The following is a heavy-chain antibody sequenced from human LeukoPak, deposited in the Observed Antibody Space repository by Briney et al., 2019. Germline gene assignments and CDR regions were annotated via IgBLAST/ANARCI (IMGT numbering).Heavy chain of an antibody. V-gene: IGHV4-34*01. Sequence: NPSETLSLTCGFYGGSLSGYCWSWIRQPPGKRLEWIGEINHSGSTNYNPSLKSRVTISVDTSKNQFSLKLSSVTAADTAVYYCARRLGVLRYFDWLSGHIDYWGQGTLVTVSS. D-gene: IGHD3-9*01. J-gene: IGHJ4*02. CDR3: ARRLGVLRYFDWLSGHIDY. CDR1: GGSLSGYC. CDR2: INHSGST.